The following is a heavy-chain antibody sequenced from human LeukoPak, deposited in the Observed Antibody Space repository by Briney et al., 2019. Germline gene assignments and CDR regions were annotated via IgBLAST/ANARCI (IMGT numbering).Heavy chain of an antibody. CDR3: ARAPRGIVGANHNWFDP. J-gene: IGHJ5*02. V-gene: IGHV4-4*07. CDR1: GGSISSYY. CDR2: IYASGST. D-gene: IGHD1-26*01. Sequence: PSETLSLTCTVSGGSISSYYWSWIRQPAGKGLEWIGRIYASGSTNYNPSLKSRVTMSVDTSKSQFSLKLISVTAADTAVYYCARAPRGIVGANHNWFDPWGQGTLVTVSS.